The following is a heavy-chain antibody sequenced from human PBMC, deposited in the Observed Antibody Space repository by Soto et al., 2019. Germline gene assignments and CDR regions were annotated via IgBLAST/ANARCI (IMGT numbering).Heavy chain of an antibody. CDR3: ARAPDKYYFDS. V-gene: IGHV4-34*01. CDR2: INHSGST. J-gene: IGHJ4*02. CDR1: GGSFNGYY. Sequence: SETLSLTCAVYGGSFNGYYWTWIRQPPGKGPEWIGDINHSGSTNYHPSLKSRVTISVDTSKNQFSLKLRSVTAADMAVFYCARAPDKYYFDSWGQGTLVTVSS.